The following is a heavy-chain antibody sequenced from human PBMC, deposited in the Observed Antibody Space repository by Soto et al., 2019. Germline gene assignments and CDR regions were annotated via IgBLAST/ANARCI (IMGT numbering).Heavy chain of an antibody. CDR1: EFTFSGRS. J-gene: IGHJ6*04. CDR2: IDKVGTDS. D-gene: IGHD3-10*01. V-gene: IGHV3-74*01. Sequence: EVQLVESGGGLVQPGGSLRLSCAASEFTFSGRSVHWVRQAPGKGLVWVSGIDKVGTDSNYADSVKGRFTSSRDNAKNTVYLQMNTLRVEDTAVYYCARGWFGPDVWGKGTTVTVSS. CDR3: ARGWFGPDV.